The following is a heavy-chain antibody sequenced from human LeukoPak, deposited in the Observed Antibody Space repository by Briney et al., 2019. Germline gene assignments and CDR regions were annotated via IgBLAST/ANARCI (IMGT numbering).Heavy chain of an antibody. D-gene: IGHD2-21*01. CDR3: ARHLNNCGDDCYIFDY. CDR2: IYYSGST. CDR1: GAPIFGYY. J-gene: IGHJ4*02. Sequence: SETLSLPSSDTGAPIFGYYSSWIRQPPRKRLDWTGNIYYSGSTNYNPFLKSRVTISVDTSKNQFSLRVSSVTAADTAVYYCARHLNNCGDDCYIFDYWGQGTLVTVSS. V-gene: IGHV4-59*08.